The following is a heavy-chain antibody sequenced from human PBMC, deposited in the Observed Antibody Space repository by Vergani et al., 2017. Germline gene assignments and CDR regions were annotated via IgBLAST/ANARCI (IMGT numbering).Heavy chain of an antibody. CDR1: GSSIRSSNYS. V-gene: IGHV4-39*01. Sequence: QLQLQESGPGLVKPSATLSLTCSVSGSSIRSSNYSLGWIRQPPGKGLEWIASIYYSGSTYYNPSLKSRVTISVDTSKNQFSLKLSSVTAADTAVYFCARHSTVEWLVKLGWIDPWGQGILVTVSS. CDR3: ARHSTVEWLVKLGWIDP. D-gene: IGHD6-19*01. J-gene: IGHJ5*02. CDR2: IYYSGST.